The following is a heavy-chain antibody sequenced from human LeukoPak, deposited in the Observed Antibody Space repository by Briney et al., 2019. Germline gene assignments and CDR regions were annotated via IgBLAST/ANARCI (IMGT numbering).Heavy chain of an antibody. D-gene: IGHD5-18*01. V-gene: IGHV3-21*01. CDR1: GFTFSTYS. CDR3: ATNTTMAIDY. J-gene: IGHJ4*02. Sequence: PGGSLRLSCAASGFTFSTYSMNWVRQAPGKGLEWVSSISSRSSYIYYADSVKGRFTISRDNAKNSLYLQMNSLRAEDTAVYYCATNTTMAIDYWGQGTLVTVSS. CDR2: ISSRSSYI.